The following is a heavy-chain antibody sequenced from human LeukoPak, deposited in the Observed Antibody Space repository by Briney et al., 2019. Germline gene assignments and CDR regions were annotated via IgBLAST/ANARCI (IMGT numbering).Heavy chain of an antibody. D-gene: IGHD2-2*01. V-gene: IGHV1-69*05. CDR3: ARDRGSCRSTSCYYFDY. J-gene: IGHJ4*02. CDR2: IIPIFGTA. CDR1: GGTFSSYA. Sequence: GASVKVSCKASGGTFSSYAISWVRQAPGQGLEWMGGIIPIFGTANYAQKFQGRVTITTDESTSTAYMELSSLRSEDTAVYYCARDRGSCRSTSCYYFDYWGQGTLVTVSS.